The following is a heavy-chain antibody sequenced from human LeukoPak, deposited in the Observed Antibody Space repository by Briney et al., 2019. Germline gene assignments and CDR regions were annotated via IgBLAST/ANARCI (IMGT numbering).Heavy chain of an antibody. J-gene: IGHJ3*02. Sequence: GGSLRLSCAASGFTFSSYGMHWVRQAPGKGLEWVAVILNDGSQEKYANSVKGRFTISRDNSKNTLFLQMNSLRAEDTAVYYCARDDALGDNALDIWGQGTMVTVSS. CDR2: ILNDGSQE. V-gene: IGHV3-33*01. CDR1: GFTFSSYG. CDR3: ARDDALGDNALDI. D-gene: IGHD3-16*01.